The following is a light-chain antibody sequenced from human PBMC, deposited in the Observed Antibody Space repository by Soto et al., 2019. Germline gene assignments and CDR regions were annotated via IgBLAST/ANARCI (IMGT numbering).Light chain of an antibody. V-gene: IGKV3-15*01. CDR1: QSVRSN. CDR3: QQYNNWPLT. CDR2: GAS. J-gene: IGKJ4*01. Sequence: EIVMTQSPATLSVSPGETVTLSCRASQSVRSNLAWYQQKPGQAPSLLIYGASTRATSIPARFSGSGSGTEFTLTISSLQSEDFAVYYCQQYNNWPLTFGGGTKVEIK.